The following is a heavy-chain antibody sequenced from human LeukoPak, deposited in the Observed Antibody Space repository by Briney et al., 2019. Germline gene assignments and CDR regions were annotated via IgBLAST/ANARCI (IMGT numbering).Heavy chain of an antibody. CDR3: ARLLGLAPRPRFDY. D-gene: IGHD1-26*01. V-gene: IGHV4-34*01. Sequence: SETLSLTCAVYGGSFSGYYWSWIRQPPGKGLEWIGEINHSGSTNYNPSLMSRVTISVDTSKNQFSLKLSSVTAADTAVYYCARLLGLAPRPRFDYWGQGTLVTVSS. CDR2: INHSGST. CDR1: GGSFSGYY. J-gene: IGHJ4*02.